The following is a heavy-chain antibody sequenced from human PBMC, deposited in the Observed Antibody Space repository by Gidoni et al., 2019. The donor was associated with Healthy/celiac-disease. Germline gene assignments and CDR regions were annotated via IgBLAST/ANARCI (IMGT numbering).Heavy chain of an antibody. D-gene: IGHD6-6*01. CDR1: GGSISSRSYY. V-gene: IGHV4-39*01. Sequence: QLQLQESGPGLVTPSETLSLTCPVSGGSISSRSYYWGWIRQPPGKGLEWIGSIYYSGSTYYNPSLKSRVTRSVDTSKNQFSLKLSSVTAADTAVYYCARHEYSSSNWCDPWGQGTLVTVSS. CDR2: IYYSGST. CDR3: ARHEYSSSNWCDP. J-gene: IGHJ5*02.